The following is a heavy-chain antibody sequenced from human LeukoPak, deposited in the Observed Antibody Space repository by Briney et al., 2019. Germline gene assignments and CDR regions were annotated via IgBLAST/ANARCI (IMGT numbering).Heavy chain of an antibody. Sequence: GGSLRLSCAASGFTFSSYWMSWVRQAPGKGLEWVANIKQDGSEKYYVDSVKGRFTISRDNAKNTLYLQMNSLRAEDTAVYYCAKGLYYYDRSGYPDWGQGTLVTVSS. V-gene: IGHV3-7*01. CDR1: GFTFSSYW. J-gene: IGHJ4*02. CDR3: AKGLYYYDRSGYPD. D-gene: IGHD3-22*01. CDR2: IKQDGSEK.